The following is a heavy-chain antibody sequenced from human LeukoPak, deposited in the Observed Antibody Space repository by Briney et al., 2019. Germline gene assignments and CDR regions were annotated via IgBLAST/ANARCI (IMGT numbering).Heavy chain of an antibody. CDR3: AREAGSYSSSWYPDY. D-gene: IGHD6-13*01. CDR1: GGSLSSGDYY. J-gene: IGHJ4*02. Sequence: SETLSLTCTVSGGSLSSGDYYWSWIRQPPGKGLEWIGYIYYSGSTYYNPSLKSRATISVDTSKNQFSLKLSSVTAADTAVYYCAREAGSYSSSWYPDYWGQGALVTVSS. CDR2: IYYSGST. V-gene: IGHV4-30-4*01.